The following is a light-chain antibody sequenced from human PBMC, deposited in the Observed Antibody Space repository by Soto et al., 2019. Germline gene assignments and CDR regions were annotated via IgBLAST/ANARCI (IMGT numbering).Light chain of an antibody. Sequence: EVVLTQSPGTLSLSPGERATLSCRASRRISSAYLAWYQQKPGQAPRLLIYGASTRDTDIPDRFTGSGSATDFTLIISRLEPEDFAVYYCLQSGNSPLTFGQGTRLEIK. CDR3: LQSGNSPLT. CDR2: GAS. J-gene: IGKJ2*01. CDR1: RRISSAY. V-gene: IGKV3-20*01.